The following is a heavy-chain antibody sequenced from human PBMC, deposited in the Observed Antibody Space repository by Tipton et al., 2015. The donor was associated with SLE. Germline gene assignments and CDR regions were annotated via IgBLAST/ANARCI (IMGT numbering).Heavy chain of an antibody. Sequence: SLRLSCVASRFTFTDYYMSWIRQAPGRGLECVSTISISGSDIYYADSVRGRFTISRDNTKNSLFLQMNSLRVEDTAVYYCARWTDPLDYWGQGTLVTVSS. CDR3: ARWTDPLDY. CDR1: RFTFTDYY. J-gene: IGHJ4*02. V-gene: IGHV3-11*01. CDR2: ISISGSDI. D-gene: IGHD3/OR15-3a*01.